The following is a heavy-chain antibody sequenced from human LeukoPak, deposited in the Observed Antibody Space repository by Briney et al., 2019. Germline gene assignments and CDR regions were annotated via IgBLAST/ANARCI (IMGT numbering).Heavy chain of an antibody. CDR1: GGTFSSYA. V-gene: IGHV1-69*04. J-gene: IGHJ4*02. CDR2: IIPILGIA. Sequence: ASVKVSCKASGGTFSSYAISWVRQAPGQGLEWMGRIIPILGIANYAQKFQGRVTITRDTSASTAYMELSSLRSEDTAVYYCARDSGEYSSGWSFDYWGQGTLVTVSS. D-gene: IGHD6-19*01. CDR3: ARDSGEYSSGWSFDY.